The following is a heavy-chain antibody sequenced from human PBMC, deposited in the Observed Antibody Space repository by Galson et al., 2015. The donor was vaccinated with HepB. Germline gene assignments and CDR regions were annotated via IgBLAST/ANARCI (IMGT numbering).Heavy chain of an antibody. CDR3: ARVGAYDFWSGFIFSENYYYYMDV. V-gene: IGHV1-69*13. Sequence: SVKVSCKASGGTFSSYAISWVRQAPGQGLEWMGGIIPIFGTANYAQKFQGRVTITADESTSTAYMELSSLRSEDTAVYYCARVGAYDFWSGFIFSENYYYYMDVWGKGTTVTVSS. D-gene: IGHD3-3*01. J-gene: IGHJ6*03. CDR2: IIPIFGTA. CDR1: GGTFSSYA.